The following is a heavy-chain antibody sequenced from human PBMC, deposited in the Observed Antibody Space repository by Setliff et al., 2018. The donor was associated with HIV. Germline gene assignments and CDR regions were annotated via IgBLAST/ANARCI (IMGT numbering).Heavy chain of an antibody. V-gene: IGHV3-11*04. CDR2: ISSSGSTI. D-gene: IGHD3-10*01. CDR1: GFTFSDYY. CDR3: ARARGSVGYYGSGTMYHMDV. Sequence: GGSLRLSCAASGFTFSDYYMSWIRQAPGKGLEWVSYISSSGSTIYYADSVKGRFTISRDNAKNSLYLQMNSLRAEDAAVYYCARARGSVGYYGSGTMYHMDVWGKGTTVTVSS. J-gene: IGHJ6*03.